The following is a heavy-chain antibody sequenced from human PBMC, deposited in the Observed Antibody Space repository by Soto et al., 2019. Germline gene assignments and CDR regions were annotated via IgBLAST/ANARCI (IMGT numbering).Heavy chain of an antibody. CDR1: GYTFTSYG. CDR2: ISAYNGNT. D-gene: IGHD6-19*01. Sequence: ASVKVSCKASGYTFTSYGISWVRQAPGQGLEWMGWISAYNGNTNYAQKLQGRVTMTTDTSTSTAYMELSSLRSEDTAVYYCARQMRQWPDAFDIWGQGTMVTVSS. CDR3: ARQMRQWPDAFDI. V-gene: IGHV1-18*01. J-gene: IGHJ3*02.